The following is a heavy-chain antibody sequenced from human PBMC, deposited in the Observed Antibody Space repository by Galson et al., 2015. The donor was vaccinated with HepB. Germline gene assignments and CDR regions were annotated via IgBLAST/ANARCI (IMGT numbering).Heavy chain of an antibody. Sequence: SLRLSCAASGFTFSDSGIHWVRQASGKGLEWVGRIRSKPNSYTTAYAASVKGRFTISRDDSKNTAYLQMNSLKTEDTAVYYCTRLGTGTEANWGQGTLVTVAS. J-gene: IGHJ4*02. CDR2: IRSKPNSYTT. CDR1: GFTFSDSG. V-gene: IGHV3-73*01. CDR3: TRLGTGTEAN. D-gene: IGHD1-14*01.